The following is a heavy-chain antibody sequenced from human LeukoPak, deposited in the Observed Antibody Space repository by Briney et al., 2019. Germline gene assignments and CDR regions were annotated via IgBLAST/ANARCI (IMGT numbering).Heavy chain of an antibody. CDR1: GYSFDTYG. Sequence: ASVKVSCKASGYSFDTYGVSWVRQAPGQGLEWMGWISAYNGHTNSAQKFQGRVTMTTDASTSTAYMELRSLRSDDTAVYYCARDVYGGNFEFDYWGQGTLVTVSS. J-gene: IGHJ4*02. D-gene: IGHD4-23*01. CDR3: ARDVYGGNFEFDY. CDR2: ISAYNGHT. V-gene: IGHV1-18*01.